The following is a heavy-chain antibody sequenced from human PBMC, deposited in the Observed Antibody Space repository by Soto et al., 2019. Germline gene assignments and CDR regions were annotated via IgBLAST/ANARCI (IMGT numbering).Heavy chain of an antibody. CDR1: GGSFSGYY. J-gene: IGHJ4*02. CDR2: INHSGST. Sequence: QVQLQQWGAGLLKPSETLSLTCAVYGGSFSGYYWSWIRQPPGKGLEWIGEINHSGSTNYNPSLKSRVTISVDTSKNQFSLMLSSVTAADTAVYYCARGSHLAITMVRGVREARFDYWGQGTLVTVSS. D-gene: IGHD3-10*01. V-gene: IGHV4-34*01. CDR3: ARGSHLAITMVRGVREARFDY.